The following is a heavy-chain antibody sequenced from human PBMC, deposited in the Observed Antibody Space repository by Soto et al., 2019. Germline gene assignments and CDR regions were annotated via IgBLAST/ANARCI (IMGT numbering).Heavy chain of an antibody. J-gene: IGHJ6*02. CDR2: ISAYNGNT. V-gene: IGHV1-18*01. CDR3: ARMGEQWLVLGSYYYYGMDV. D-gene: IGHD6-19*01. Sequence: ASVKVSCKASGYTFTSYGISWVRQAPGQGLEWMGWISAYNGNTNYAQKLQGRVTMTTDTSTSTAYMELRSLRSGDTAVYYCARMGEQWLVLGSYYYYGMDVWGQGTTVTVSS. CDR1: GYTFTSYG.